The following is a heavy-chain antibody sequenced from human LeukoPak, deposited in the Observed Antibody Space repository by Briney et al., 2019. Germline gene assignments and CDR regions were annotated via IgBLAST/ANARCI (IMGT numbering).Heavy chain of an antibody. CDR2: INHSGST. J-gene: IGHJ6*04. CDR3: ATEDVVVVPAAMFGPYYYYYYGRDV. CDR1: GGSFSGYY. Sequence: SETLSLTCAVYGGSFSGYYLTWIRQPPGKGLEWIGEINHSGSTNYNPSLKSRVTISVDTSKNQFSLKLSSVTAADTAVYYCATEDVVVVPAAMFGPYYYYYYGRDVWGKGTTVTVSS. V-gene: IGHV4-34*01. D-gene: IGHD2-2*01.